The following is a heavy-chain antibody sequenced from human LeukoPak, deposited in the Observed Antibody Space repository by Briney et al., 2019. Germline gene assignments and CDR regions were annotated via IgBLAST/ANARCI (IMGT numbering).Heavy chain of an antibody. J-gene: IGHJ4*02. CDR3: AGVNYGGNSGY. Sequence: ASVKVSCKASGYTFTSYDINWVRQAPGQGLEWMGWISAYNGNTNYAQKLQGRVTKTTDTSTSTAYMELRSLRSDDTAVYYCAGVNYGGNSGYWGQGTLVTVSS. CDR1: GYTFTSYD. CDR2: ISAYNGNT. D-gene: IGHD4-23*01. V-gene: IGHV1-18*01.